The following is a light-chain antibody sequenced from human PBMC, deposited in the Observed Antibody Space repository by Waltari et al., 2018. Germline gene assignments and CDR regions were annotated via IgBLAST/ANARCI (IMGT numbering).Light chain of an antibody. Sequence: EIVMTQSPATLSVSPGESATLSCRASQSVSSNLAWYQQKPGQAPRLLIYGASTRATGITARFSGSGSGTEFTLTISSMQSEDFAVYYCQQYNNWPSLTFGGGTKVEIK. V-gene: IGKV3-15*01. J-gene: IGKJ4*01. CDR3: QQYNNWPSLT. CDR2: GAS. CDR1: QSVSSN.